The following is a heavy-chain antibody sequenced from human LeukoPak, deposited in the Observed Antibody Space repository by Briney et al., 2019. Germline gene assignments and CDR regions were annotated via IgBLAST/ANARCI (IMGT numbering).Heavy chain of an antibody. CDR2: IYHSGST. CDR3: VRDRELQY. CDR1: GGSISSSNW. Sequence: SGTLSLTCAASGGSISSSNWWSWVRQPPGKGLEWIGEIYHSGSTNYNPSLKSRVTISVDTSKNQFSLRLSSVTAADTAIYYCVRDRELQYWGQGTLVTVSS. J-gene: IGHJ4*02. V-gene: IGHV4-4*02. D-gene: IGHD2-21*01.